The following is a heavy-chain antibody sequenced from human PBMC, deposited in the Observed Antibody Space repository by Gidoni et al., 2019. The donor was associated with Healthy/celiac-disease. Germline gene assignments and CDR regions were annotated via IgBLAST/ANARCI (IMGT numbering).Heavy chain of an antibody. CDR3: ARDLGYCSGGSCYSYYYGMDV. V-gene: IGHV1-46*01. CDR2: INPSGGST. D-gene: IGHD2-15*01. CDR1: GYTFTSYY. Sequence: QVQLVQSGAEVKKPGASVKVSCKASGYTFTSYYMHWVRQAPGQGLEWMGIINPSGGSTSYAQKFQGRVTMTRDTSTSTVYMELSSLRSEDTAVYYCARDLGYCSGGSCYSYYYGMDVWGQGTTVTVSS. J-gene: IGHJ6*02.